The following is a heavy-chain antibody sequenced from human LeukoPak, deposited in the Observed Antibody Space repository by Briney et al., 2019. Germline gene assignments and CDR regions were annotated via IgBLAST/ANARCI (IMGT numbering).Heavy chain of an antibody. CDR3: ARGDYYGSGAFDF. Sequence: PSETLSLTCAVYGGSFSSYCWGWIRQPPGKGLEWIGGIYYSGSTYYNPSLTGRVTISVDTSKSEVSLRVTSVTAADTAVYYCARGDYYGSGAFDFWGQGALVTVSS. V-gene: IGHV4-34*01. J-gene: IGHJ4*02. D-gene: IGHD3-10*01. CDR2: IYYSGST. CDR1: GGSFSSYC.